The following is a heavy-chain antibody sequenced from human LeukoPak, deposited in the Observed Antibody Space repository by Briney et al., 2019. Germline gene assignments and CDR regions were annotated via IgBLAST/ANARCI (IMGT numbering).Heavy chain of an antibody. Sequence: GGSLRLSCAASGFAFSSYWMHWVRQAPGKGLVWVSRINSDGSSTSYADSVKGRFTISRDNAKNTLYLQMNSLRAEDTAVYYCAREGYDFWSGYLYYFDYWGQGTLVTVSS. CDR1: GFAFSSYW. V-gene: IGHV3-74*01. CDR2: INSDGSST. D-gene: IGHD3-3*01. J-gene: IGHJ4*02. CDR3: AREGYDFWSGYLYYFDY.